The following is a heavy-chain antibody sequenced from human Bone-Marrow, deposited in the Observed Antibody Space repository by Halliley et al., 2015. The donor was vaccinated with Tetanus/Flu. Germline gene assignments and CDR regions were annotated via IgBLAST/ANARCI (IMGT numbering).Heavy chain of an antibody. V-gene: IGHV3-15*07. CDR3: CTATRGYSNVFQR. D-gene: IGHD4-4*01. CDR2: IKSKADGGTT. Sequence: VGRIKSKADGGTTDHAAPLKGRFTISRDDSKTALYLQMDSLKTDDTAIYYGCTATRGYSNVFQRWGQGTLVTVSS. J-gene: IGHJ1*01.